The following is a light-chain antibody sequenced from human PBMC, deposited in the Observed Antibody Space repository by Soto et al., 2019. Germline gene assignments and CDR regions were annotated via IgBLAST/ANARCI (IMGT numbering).Light chain of an antibody. V-gene: IGLV2-14*01. J-gene: IGLJ2*01. CDR3: GSYTTSSVV. Sequence: QSALTQPASVSGSPGQSVTISCTGTNSDVDVYNYVSWFQQHPGKAPKLIIYEIDNRPSGVSNRFSCSKSGNTASLTISGLQAEDEADYYCGSYTTSSVVFGGGTKLTVL. CDR2: EID. CDR1: NSDVDVYNY.